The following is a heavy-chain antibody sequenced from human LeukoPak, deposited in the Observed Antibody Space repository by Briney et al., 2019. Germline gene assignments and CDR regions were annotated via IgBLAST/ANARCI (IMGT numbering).Heavy chain of an antibody. J-gene: IGHJ4*02. CDR3: ARAYGDYPNDY. Sequence: ASVKVSCKASGCTFTSYDINWVRQATGQGLEWMGWMNPNSGNTGYAQKFQGRVTITRNTSISTAYMELSSLRSEDTAVYYCARAYGDYPNDYWGQGTLVTVSS. CDR2: MNPNSGNT. V-gene: IGHV1-8*03. D-gene: IGHD4-17*01. CDR1: GCTFTSYD.